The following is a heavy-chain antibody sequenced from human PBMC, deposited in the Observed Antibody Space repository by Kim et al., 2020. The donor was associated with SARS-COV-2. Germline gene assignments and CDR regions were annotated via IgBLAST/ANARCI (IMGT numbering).Heavy chain of an antibody. J-gene: IGHJ4*02. CDR3: AHSRSSGWYPLGRVGAPTLDY. V-gene: IGHV2-5*02. Sequence: SGPTLVNPTQTLTLTCTFSGFSLSTSGVGVGWIRQPPGKALEWLALIYWDADKRYSPSLKSRLTITKDTSKNQVVLTMTNMDPVDTPTYYCAHSRSSGWYPLGRVGAPTLDYWGQGTLVTVSS. CDR1: GFSLSTSGVG. CDR2: IYWDADK. D-gene: IGHD6-19*01.